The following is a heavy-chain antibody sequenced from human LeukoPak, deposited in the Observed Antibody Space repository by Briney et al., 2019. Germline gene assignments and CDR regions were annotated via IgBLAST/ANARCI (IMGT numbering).Heavy chain of an antibody. Sequence: ASVKVSCKASGYTFTSNYMHWVRQAPGQGLEWMGIINPSGGSTRYAQKFQGRLTMTRDTSTRTVYMELSSLRSEDTAMYYCAKDSGLLHYYFDFWGQGILVTVSS. V-gene: IGHV1-46*01. D-gene: IGHD3-22*01. CDR2: INPSGGST. CDR1: GYTFTSNY. J-gene: IGHJ4*02. CDR3: AKDSGLLHYYFDF.